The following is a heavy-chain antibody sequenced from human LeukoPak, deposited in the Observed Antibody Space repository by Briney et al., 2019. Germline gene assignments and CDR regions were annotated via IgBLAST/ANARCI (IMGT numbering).Heavy chain of an antibody. CDR3: ARGEGYSGYDYQMGDY. J-gene: IGHJ4*02. V-gene: IGHV3-21*01. CDR2: ISSSSSYI. CDR1: GFTFSSYS. D-gene: IGHD5-12*01. Sequence: GGSLRLSCAASGFTFSSYSVNWVRQAPGKGLEWVSSISSSSSYIYYADSVKGRFTISRDNAKHSLYLQMNSLRAEDTAVYYCARGEGYSGYDYQMGDYWGQGTLVTVSS.